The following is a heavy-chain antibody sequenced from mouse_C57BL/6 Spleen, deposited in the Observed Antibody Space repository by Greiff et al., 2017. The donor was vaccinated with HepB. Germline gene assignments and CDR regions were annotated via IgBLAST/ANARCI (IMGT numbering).Heavy chain of an antibody. D-gene: IGHD1-1*01. CDR3: ARSGVTTGVYWYFDV. Sequence: VQLQQPGAELVRPGSSVKLSCKASGYTFTSYWMHWVKQRPIQGLEWIGNIDPSDSETHYNQKFKDKATLTVDKSSSTAYMQLSSLTSEDSAVYYGARSGVTTGVYWYFDVWGTGTTVTVSS. J-gene: IGHJ1*03. CDR1: GYTFTSYW. CDR2: IDPSDSET. V-gene: IGHV1-52*01.